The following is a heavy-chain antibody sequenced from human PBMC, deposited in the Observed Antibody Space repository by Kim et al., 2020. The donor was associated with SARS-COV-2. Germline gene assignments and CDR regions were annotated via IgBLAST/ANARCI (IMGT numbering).Heavy chain of an antibody. J-gene: IGHJ4*02. V-gene: IGHV4-39*01. CDR3: ARPYQDILTGYYMDYFDY. Sequence: SLATISVDTSKNQFSLKLSSVTAADTAVYYCARPYQDILTGYYMDYFDYWGQGTLVTVSS. D-gene: IGHD3-9*01.